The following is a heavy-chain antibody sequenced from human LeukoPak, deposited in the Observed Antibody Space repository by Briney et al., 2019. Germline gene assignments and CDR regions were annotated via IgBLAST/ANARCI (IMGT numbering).Heavy chain of an antibody. Sequence: GSLRLSCAASGFTFSDYIMHWVRQAPGKGLECVSVISGNGGNTYYANSVKGRFTISRDNSKNTLYLQMGSLRVEDMAVYYCARDMGTGYCSSPSCYAFDYWGQGTLVTVSS. J-gene: IGHJ4*02. CDR3: ARDMGTGYCSSPSCYAFDY. V-gene: IGHV3-64*01. D-gene: IGHD2-2*01. CDR1: GFTFSDYI. CDR2: ISGNGGNT.